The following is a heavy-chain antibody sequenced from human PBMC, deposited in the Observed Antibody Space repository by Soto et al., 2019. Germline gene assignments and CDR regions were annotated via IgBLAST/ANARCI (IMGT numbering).Heavy chain of an antibody. V-gene: IGHV3-49*04. CDR1: GFTFGDYA. Sequence: GGSLRLSCTASGFTFGDYAMNWVRQAPGKGLEWVGFIRGKPNGGATDYAASLKGRFTISRDDSRSVAYLQMNSLKTEDTAAYYCTRDFQGQYYYGMDVWGQGTTVTVYS. J-gene: IGHJ6*02. CDR2: IRGKPNGGAT. CDR3: TRDFQGQYYYGMDV.